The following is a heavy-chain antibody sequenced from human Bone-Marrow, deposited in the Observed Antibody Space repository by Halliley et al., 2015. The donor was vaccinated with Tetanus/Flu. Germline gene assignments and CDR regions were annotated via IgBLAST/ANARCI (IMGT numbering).Heavy chain of an antibody. CDR2: IYYSGST. D-gene: IGHD2-21*02. J-gene: IGHJ6*02. Sequence: TLSLTCTVSGGSISSSTYYWGWIRQAPGKGLEWIGTIYYSGSTYYYPSLKSRVTISVDTSKNQFSLRLTSVTAADTAVYYCARLMSRLNYGMDVWGQGTTVTVSS. CDR1: GGSISSSTYY. CDR3: ARLMSRLNYGMDV. V-gene: IGHV4-39*01.